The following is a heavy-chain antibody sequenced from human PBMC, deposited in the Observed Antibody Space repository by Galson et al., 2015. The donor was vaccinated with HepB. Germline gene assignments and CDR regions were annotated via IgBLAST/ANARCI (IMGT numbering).Heavy chain of an antibody. D-gene: IGHD2-2*01. J-gene: IGHJ6*03. Sequence: SLRLSCAASGFTFGDYAMSWFRQAPGKGLEWVGFIRSKAYGGTTEYAASVKGRFTISRDDSKSIAYLQMNSLKTEDTAVYYCTREGSDQHTPYYYYYMDVWGKGTTVTVSS. CDR1: GFTFGDYA. CDR2: IRSKAYGGTT. V-gene: IGHV3-49*03. CDR3: TREGSDQHTPYYYYYMDV.